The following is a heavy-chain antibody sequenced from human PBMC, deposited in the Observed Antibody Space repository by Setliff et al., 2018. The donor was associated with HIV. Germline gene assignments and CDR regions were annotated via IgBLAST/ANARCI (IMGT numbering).Heavy chain of an antibody. V-gene: IGHV3-7*01. J-gene: IGHJ6*02. CDR3: ARVVYYFGSDRPYYYGMDV. D-gene: IGHD3-10*01. CDR2: IKQDGTVI. Sequence: PGGSLRLSCTASGSTFSTYWMTWFRQAPGKGLEWVANIKQDGTVIYYADSVKGRFTISRDNAKNSLYLQMNSLRAEDTAVYYCARVVYYFGSDRPYYYGMDVWGQGTTVTVSS. CDR1: GSTFSTYW.